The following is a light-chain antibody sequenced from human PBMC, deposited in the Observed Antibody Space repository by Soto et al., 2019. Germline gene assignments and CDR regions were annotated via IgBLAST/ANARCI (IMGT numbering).Light chain of an antibody. Sequence: QITQSPATFSPSALGTAPITGRASQSIRYWLAWFQQKAGKAPKLLIYEASRLESGVPSRISGSGSGTEFTLTISSLQPDDFATYYCQQYTSYPWTCGKGTKVDIK. J-gene: IGKJ1*01. V-gene: IGKV1-5*03. CDR2: EAS. CDR1: QSIRYW. CDR3: QQYTSYPWT.